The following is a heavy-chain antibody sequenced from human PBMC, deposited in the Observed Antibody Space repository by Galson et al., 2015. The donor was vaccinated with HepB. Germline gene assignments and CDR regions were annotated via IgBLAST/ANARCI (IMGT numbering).Heavy chain of an antibody. Sequence: SLRLSCAASGFTFSNYWMHWVRQAPGKGPVWVSRIQRDGTIISYADSVKGRFTISRDNSKSTLYLQMNSLRAEDTAVYYCARELAVAGSYFGPWGQGTLVTVSS. V-gene: IGHV3-74*01. CDR1: GFTFSNYW. D-gene: IGHD6-19*01. J-gene: IGHJ5*02. CDR3: ARELAVAGSYFGP. CDR2: IQRDGTII.